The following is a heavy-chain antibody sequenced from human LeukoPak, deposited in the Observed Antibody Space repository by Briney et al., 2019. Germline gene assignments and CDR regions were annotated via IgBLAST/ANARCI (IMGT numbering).Heavy chain of an antibody. V-gene: IGHV1-18*01. CDR1: GYTFTSYG. Sequence: ASVKVSCKASGYTFTSYGISWVRQAPGQGLEWMGWISAYNGSTNYAQKLQGRVTMTTDTSTSTAYMELRSLRSDDTAVYYCARLPLCSSTSCAGIAVAGSLDYWGQGTLVTVSS. CDR2: ISAYNGST. CDR3: ARLPLCSSTSCAGIAVAGSLDY. J-gene: IGHJ4*02. D-gene: IGHD6-19*01.